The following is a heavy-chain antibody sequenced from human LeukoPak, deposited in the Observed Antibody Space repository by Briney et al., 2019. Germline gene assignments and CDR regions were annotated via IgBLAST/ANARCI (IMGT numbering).Heavy chain of an antibody. Sequence: SETLSLTCAVYGGYFSGYYWSWIRQPPGKGLEWIGEINHSGSTNYNPSLKSRVTISVDTSKNQFSLKLRSVTAADTAVYYCARFPILRFLDSPRGQGTLVTVSS. CDR1: GGYFSGYY. CDR3: ARFPILRFLDSP. CDR2: INHSGST. V-gene: IGHV4-34*01. J-gene: IGHJ1*01. D-gene: IGHD3-3*01.